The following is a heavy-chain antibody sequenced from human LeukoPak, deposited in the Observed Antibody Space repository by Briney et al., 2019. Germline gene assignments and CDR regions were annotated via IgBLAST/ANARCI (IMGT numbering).Heavy chain of an antibody. CDR1: GGSFSGYY. CDR2: INHSGST. Sequence: PSETLSLTCAVYGGSFSGYYWSWIRQPPGKGLEWIGEINHSGSTNYNPSLKSRVTISVDTSKNQFSLKLSSVTAADTAVYYCARLRETVWFGEVDYWGQGTLVTVSS. D-gene: IGHD3-10*01. J-gene: IGHJ4*02. V-gene: IGHV4-34*01. CDR3: ARLRETVWFGEVDY.